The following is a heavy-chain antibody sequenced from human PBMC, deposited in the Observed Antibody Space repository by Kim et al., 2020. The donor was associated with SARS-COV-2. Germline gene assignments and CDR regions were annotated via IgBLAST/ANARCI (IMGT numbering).Heavy chain of an antibody. CDR3: ARLPEGKYCSSGRCLDY. D-gene: IGHD2-15*01. Sequence: SETLSLTCRVSGGSITHNGYYWGWIRRPPGKGLEWIGSIFYSGTTYYNPSLNSRITVSADTSQNQFSLKLNSVTAADTAVYYCARLPEGKYCSSGRCLDYGSQGILVTVPA. V-gene: IGHV4-39*01. J-gene: IGHJ4*02. CDR1: GGSITHNGYY. CDR2: IFYSGTT.